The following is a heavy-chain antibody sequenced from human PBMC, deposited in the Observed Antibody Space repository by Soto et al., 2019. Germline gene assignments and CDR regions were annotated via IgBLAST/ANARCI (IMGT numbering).Heavy chain of an antibody. CDR3: ARDPHEYWTSYWFDP. V-gene: IGHV1-18*01. Sequence: ASVKVSCKASGYNFNIYGINWVRQAPGQGLELMGWIMAYDGKTTYAGKFQGRVTMTTDAATITAYMELRSLRSDDPAVYYCARDPHEYWTSYWFDPWGQGTLVTVSS. CDR2: IMAYDGKT. D-gene: IGHD3-3*01. J-gene: IGHJ5*02. CDR1: GYNFNIYG.